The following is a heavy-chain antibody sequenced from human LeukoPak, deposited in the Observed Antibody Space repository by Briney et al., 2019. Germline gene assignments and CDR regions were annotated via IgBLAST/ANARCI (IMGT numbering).Heavy chain of an antibody. V-gene: IGHV3-33*01. D-gene: IGHD2-15*01. CDR2: IWYDGSNK. Sequence: TGGSLRLSCAASGFTFSSYGMHWVRQAPGKGLEWVAVIWYDGSNKYYADSVKGRFAISRDNSKNTLYLQMNSLRAEDTAVYYCARGPPSALLYCNGRNCYSGLFDPWGQGTLVTVSS. CDR3: ARGPPSALLYCNGRNCYSGLFDP. CDR1: GFTFSSYG. J-gene: IGHJ5*02.